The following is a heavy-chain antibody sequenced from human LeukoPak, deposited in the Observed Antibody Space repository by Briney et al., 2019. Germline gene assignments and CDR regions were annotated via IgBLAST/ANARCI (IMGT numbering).Heavy chain of an antibody. J-gene: IGHJ4*02. CDR2: ISSSSDTI. CDR3: VRATVAAAGDY. CDR1: GFTFSSYS. V-gene: IGHV3-48*04. Sequence: GGSLRLSCAASGFTFSSYSMNWVRQAPGKGLGWVSYISSSSDTIYYADSVKGRFTISRDNAKNSLFLLMNSLRAEDTAVYYCVRATVAAAGDYWGQGTLVTVSS. D-gene: IGHD6-13*01.